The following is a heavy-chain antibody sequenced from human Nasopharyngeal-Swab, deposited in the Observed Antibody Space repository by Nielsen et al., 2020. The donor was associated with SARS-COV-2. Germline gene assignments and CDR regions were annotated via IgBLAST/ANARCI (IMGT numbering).Heavy chain of an antibody. Sequence: GGSLRLSCAASGVTFSSYGMHCVRQAPGKGLEWVAVIWYDGSNKYYADYVKGRFTISRDNSKNTLYLQMNSLRAEDTAVYYCARQRGYTYGDAFDIWGQGTMVTVSS. D-gene: IGHD5-18*01. CDR2: IWYDGSNK. V-gene: IGHV3-33*01. CDR3: ARQRGYTYGDAFDI. J-gene: IGHJ3*02. CDR1: GVTFSSYG.